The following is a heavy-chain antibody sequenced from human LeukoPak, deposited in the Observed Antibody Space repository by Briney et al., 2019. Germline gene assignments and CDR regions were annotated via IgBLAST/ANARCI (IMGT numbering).Heavy chain of an antibody. D-gene: IGHD5-18*01. V-gene: IGHV1-69*04. CDR1: GGTFSSSA. Sequence: SVKVSCKTSGGTFSSSAITWVRQAPGQGLEWMGRIIPVLNITTYAQKFQGSVTITADTSTSTVYLELSSLRSEETAVYYCARDQGLTAPPPYGLDVWGQGTTVIVSS. CDR3: ARDQGLTAPPPYGLDV. J-gene: IGHJ6*02. CDR2: IIPVLNIT.